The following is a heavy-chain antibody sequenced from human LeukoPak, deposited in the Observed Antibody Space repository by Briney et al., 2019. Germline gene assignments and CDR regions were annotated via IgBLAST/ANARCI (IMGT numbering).Heavy chain of an antibody. CDR2: ISVNGGST. CDR3: ARSVVVTAPSDY. V-gene: IGHV3-64*01. CDR1: GFSISNYA. J-gene: IGHJ4*02. Sequence: PGGSLRLSCAASGFSISNYAMHWVRQAPGKGLEYVSGISVNGGSTYYANSVKGRFTISRDTSKNTLCLQMGSLRPEDMAVYYCARSVVVTAPSDYWGQGTLVTVSS. D-gene: IGHD2-21*02.